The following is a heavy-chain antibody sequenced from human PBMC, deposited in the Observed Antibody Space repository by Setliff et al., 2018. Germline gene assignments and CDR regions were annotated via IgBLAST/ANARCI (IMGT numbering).Heavy chain of an antibody. V-gene: IGHV4-34*01. D-gene: IGHD1-26*01. CDR1: GESFSNNY. Sequence: SETLSLTCSVYGESFSNNYWSWIRQSPGRGLEWIGESNHGGSTTYNPALNSRVTISVDTSTNQFSLRLTSLTAADTAVYFCARDNTILGATDHWGQGTLVTVS. CDR3: ARDNTILGATDH. CDR2: SNHGGST. J-gene: IGHJ5*02.